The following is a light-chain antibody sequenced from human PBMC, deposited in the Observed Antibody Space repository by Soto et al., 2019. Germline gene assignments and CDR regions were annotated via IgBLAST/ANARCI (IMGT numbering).Light chain of an antibody. Sequence: TQSPGTLSLSPGKRATLSCRASQSISNWLAWYQQKPGTAPKVLIYHASNLQSGVPSRFSGSGSGTEFTLTISSLQPDDFATYYCQQYNSYSFGQGTKVDIK. V-gene: IGKV1-5*01. CDR2: HAS. CDR1: QSISNW. CDR3: QQYNSYS. J-gene: IGKJ1*01.